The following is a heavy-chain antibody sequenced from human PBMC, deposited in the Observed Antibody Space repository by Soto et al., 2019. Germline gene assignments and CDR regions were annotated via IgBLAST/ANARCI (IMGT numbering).Heavy chain of an antibody. CDR3: ARDLGYCRSGTCYREWFDP. J-gene: IGHJ5*02. Sequence: QVQLVQSGAEVKKPGASVKVSCKASGYTFTTHGISWVRQVPGQGLEWMGWVRGDNGHTNYAQSLQDRGTMTTDTSTNTAYMELRSLRSDDTAVYYCARDLGYCRSGTCYREWFDPWGQGTLVTVSS. D-gene: IGHD2-15*01. CDR2: VRGDNGHT. V-gene: IGHV1-18*01. CDR1: GYTFTTHG.